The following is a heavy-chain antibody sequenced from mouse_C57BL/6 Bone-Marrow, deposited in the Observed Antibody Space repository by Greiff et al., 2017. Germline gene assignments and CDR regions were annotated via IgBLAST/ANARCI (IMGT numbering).Heavy chain of an antibody. CDR3: ARRGLFITTVVSHFDY. CDR1: GYTFTSYD. J-gene: IGHJ2*01. D-gene: IGHD1-1*01. CDR2: IYPRDGST. V-gene: IGHV1-85*01. Sequence: QVQLQQSGPELVKPGASVKLSCKASGYTFTSYDINWVKQRPGQGLEWIGWIYPRDGSTKYNEKFKGKATLTVDTSSSTAYMELHSLTSEDSAVYFCARRGLFITTVVSHFDYWGQGTTLTVSS.